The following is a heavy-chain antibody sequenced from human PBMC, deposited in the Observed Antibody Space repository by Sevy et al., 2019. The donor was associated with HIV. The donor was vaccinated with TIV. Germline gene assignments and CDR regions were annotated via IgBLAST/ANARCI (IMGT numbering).Heavy chain of an antibody. J-gene: IGHJ6*02. CDR1: GFTFSKYW. Sequence: GGSLRLSCEVSGFTFSKYWMHWVRQAPGKGLVWVSRINGDGNSPIYADSVKGRFTISRDNAKNTLFLQLNSLGAEETAVYYCAREGVDFWSGPVDYYYGMDVWGQGTTVTVSS. V-gene: IGHV3-74*01. D-gene: IGHD3-3*01. CDR3: AREGVDFWSGPVDYYYGMDV. CDR2: INGDGNSP.